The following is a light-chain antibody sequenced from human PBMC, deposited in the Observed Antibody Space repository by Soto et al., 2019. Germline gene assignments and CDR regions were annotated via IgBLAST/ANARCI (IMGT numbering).Light chain of an antibody. J-gene: IGKJ1*01. CDR1: QSISSW. V-gene: IGKV1-5*03. CDR2: KAS. CDR3: QQYRDNWT. Sequence: DIQMTQSPSTLSASVADRVTITCLASQSISSWLAWYQQKPGTAPKLLIYKASTLQSGVPSRFSGSGSGTEFTLTISSLQPDDSATYYCQQYRDNWTFGQGTKVEIK.